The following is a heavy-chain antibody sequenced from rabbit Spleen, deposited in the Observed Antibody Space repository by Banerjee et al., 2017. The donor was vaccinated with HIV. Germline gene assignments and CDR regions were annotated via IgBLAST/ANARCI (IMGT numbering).Heavy chain of an antibody. CDR1: GFTLSSYY. V-gene: IGHV1S7*01. D-gene: IGHD7-1*01. Sequence: QLKESGGGLVQPGGSLKLSCKASGFTLSSYYMNWVRQAPGKGLEWIGYIDPVFGITYYASWVNGRFSISRENAQNTVFLQMTSLTAADTATYFCARETWGSTGNYGLWGPGTLVTVS. J-gene: IGHJ4*01. CDR2: IDPVFGIT. CDR3: ARETWGSTGNYGL.